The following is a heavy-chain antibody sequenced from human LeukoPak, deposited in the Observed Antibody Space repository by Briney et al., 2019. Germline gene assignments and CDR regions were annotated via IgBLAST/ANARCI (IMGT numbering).Heavy chain of an antibody. Sequence: SETLSLTCTVSGGSISSYYWSWIRQPPGKGLEWIGYLYYSGSTNYNPSLKSRVTISADTSKNQFSLKVRSVTAADMAVYYCARGGWLFPSDAFDIWGQGTMVTVSS. D-gene: IGHD3-22*01. J-gene: IGHJ3*02. CDR2: LYYSGST. V-gene: IGHV4-59*01. CDR3: ARGGWLFPSDAFDI. CDR1: GGSISSYY.